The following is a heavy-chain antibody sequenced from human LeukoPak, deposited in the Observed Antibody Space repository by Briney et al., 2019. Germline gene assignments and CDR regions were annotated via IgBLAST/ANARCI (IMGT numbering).Heavy chain of an antibody. D-gene: IGHD2-21*02. CDR2: IIPIFGTA. V-gene: IGHV1-69*13. CDR1: GGTFISYA. CDR3: ARGSGYCGGDCYMNY. J-gene: IGHJ4*02. Sequence: SVKVSCKASGGTFISYAISWVRQAPGQGLEWMGGIIPIFGTANYAQKFQGRVTITADESTSTAYMELSSLRSEDTAVYYCARGSGYCGGDCYMNYWGQGTLVTVSS.